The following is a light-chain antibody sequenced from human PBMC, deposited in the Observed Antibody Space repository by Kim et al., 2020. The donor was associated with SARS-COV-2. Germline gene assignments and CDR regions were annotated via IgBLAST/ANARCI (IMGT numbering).Light chain of an antibody. V-gene: IGLV1-51*01. Sequence: QSVLTQPPSVSAAPGQRVTISCSGSSSNIGNNYVSWYQQLPGTAPKLLIYDNNKRPSGIPDRFSGSKSGTSATLGITGLQTGDEADYYCGTWDSRLSVWVFGGGTQLTVL. J-gene: IGLJ3*02. CDR2: DNN. CDR3: GTWDSRLSVWV. CDR1: SSNIGNNY.